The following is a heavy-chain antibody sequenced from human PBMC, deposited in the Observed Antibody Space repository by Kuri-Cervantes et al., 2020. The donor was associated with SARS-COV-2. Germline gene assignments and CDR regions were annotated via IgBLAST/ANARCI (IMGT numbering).Heavy chain of an antibody. V-gene: IGHV3-7*01. CDR1: GLTFSTYW. J-gene: IGHJ4*02. Sequence: GGSLRLSSAASGLTFSTYWMSWVRQAPGKGLEWVDNIKQDGSEKIYVDSVTGRFTISRDNAKNSLYLQMKSPRAEDTAVYYCTTVLLGAHDHWGQGTLVTVSS. D-gene: IGHD3-16*01. CDR2: IKQDGSEK. CDR3: TTVLLGAHDH.